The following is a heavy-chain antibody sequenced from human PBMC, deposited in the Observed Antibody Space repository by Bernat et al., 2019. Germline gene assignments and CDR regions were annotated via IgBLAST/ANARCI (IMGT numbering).Heavy chain of an antibody. J-gene: IGHJ4*02. Sequence: VQLVESGGGLVKPGGSLRLSCATSGFTFSSYSMNWVRQAPGKGLEWVSSISSSSSYIYYADSVKGRFSISRDNAKSSLYLQMNSLRAEDTAVYYCARDFDAGIVATISDYWGQGTLVTVSS. V-gene: IGHV3-21*01. D-gene: IGHD5-12*01. CDR3: ARDFDAGIVATISDY. CDR1: GFTFSSYS. CDR2: ISSSSSYI.